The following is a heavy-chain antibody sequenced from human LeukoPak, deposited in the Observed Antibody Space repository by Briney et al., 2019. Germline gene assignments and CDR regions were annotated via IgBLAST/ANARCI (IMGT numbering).Heavy chain of an antibody. CDR3: ARNTSGFKLGDAFDI. CDR2: ISGSAYST. V-gene: IGHV3-23*01. CDR1: GFTFSSDA. D-gene: IGHD3-22*01. J-gene: IGHJ3*02. Sequence: PGGSLRLSCAASGFTFSSDAMTWVRQAPGKGLEWISAISGSAYSTSYADSVKGRFTISRDNSKNTLYLQMNSLRAEDTAIYYCARNTSGFKLGDAFDIWGQGTMVTVSS.